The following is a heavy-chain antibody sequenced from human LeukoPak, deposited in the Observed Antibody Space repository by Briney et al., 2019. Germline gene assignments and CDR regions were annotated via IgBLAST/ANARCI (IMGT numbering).Heavy chain of an antibody. CDR3: ARDLLYYDSPIGY. J-gene: IGHJ4*02. CDR1: GFTFSSYS. D-gene: IGHD3-22*01. CDR2: ISSSSSTI. V-gene: IGHV3-48*04. Sequence: GGSLRLSCAASGFTFSSYSMNWVRQAPGKGLEWVSYISSSSSTIYYADSVKGRFTISRDNAKNSLYLQMNSLRAEDTAVYYCARDLLYYDSPIGYWGQGTLVTVSS.